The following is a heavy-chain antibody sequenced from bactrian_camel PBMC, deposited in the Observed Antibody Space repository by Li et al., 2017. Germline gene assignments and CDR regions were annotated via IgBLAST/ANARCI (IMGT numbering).Heavy chain of an antibody. CDR1: GFTFNTYA. D-gene: IGHD6*01. V-gene: IGHV3S31*01. J-gene: IGHJ7*01. Sequence: VQLVESGGGLVQPGGSLTLSCAVSGFTFNTYAMSWVRQAPGKGLEWVSAINSGGGSTYDADSVKGRFTISRDNLKNTLYLQMNSLKPEDTAMYYCAAYGGNWWTYGMDYWGKGTQVTVS. CDR2: INSGGGST.